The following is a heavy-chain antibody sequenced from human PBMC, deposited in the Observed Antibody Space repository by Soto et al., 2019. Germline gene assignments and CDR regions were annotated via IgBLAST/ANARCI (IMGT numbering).Heavy chain of an antibody. J-gene: IGHJ4*02. V-gene: IGHV3-33*01. CDR1: GFTFSSYG. D-gene: IGHD4-17*01. Sequence: QVQLVESGGGVVQPGRSLRLSCAASGFTFSSYGMHWVRQAPGKGLEWVAVIWYDGSNKYYADSVKGRFTISRDNSKNALCLQMNSLRAEDTAVSYCARGVYGDFAYYFDCWGQGTLVTVSS. CDR3: ARGVYGDFAYYFDC. CDR2: IWYDGSNK.